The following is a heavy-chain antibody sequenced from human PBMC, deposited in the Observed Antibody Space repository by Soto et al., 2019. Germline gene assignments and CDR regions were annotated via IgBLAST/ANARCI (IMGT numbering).Heavy chain of an antibody. Sequence: QVQLVQSGAEVKKPGASVKVSCKASGYTFTSYYMHWVRQAPGQGLEWMGIINPSGGSTSYAQKFQGRVTMTRDTSTSTGYMELSSLRSEDTAVYYCARPRAYYYDSSGPLELGYWGQGTLVTVSS. CDR2: INPSGGST. D-gene: IGHD3-22*01. CDR1: GYTFTSYY. V-gene: IGHV1-46*01. J-gene: IGHJ4*02. CDR3: ARPRAYYYDSSGPLELGY.